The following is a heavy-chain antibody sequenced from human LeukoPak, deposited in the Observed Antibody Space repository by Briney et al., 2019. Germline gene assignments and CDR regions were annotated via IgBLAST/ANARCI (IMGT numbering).Heavy chain of an antibody. D-gene: IGHD6-13*01. V-gene: IGHV1-8*03. CDR3: ARGTPQYSSSWYGNFPDY. CDR1: GGTFSSYA. J-gene: IGHJ4*02. CDR2: MNPNSGNT. Sequence: GSSVKVSCKASGGTFSSYAISWVRQATGQGLEWMGWMNPNSGNTGYAQKFQGRVTITRNTSISTAYMELSSLRSEDTAVYYCARGTPQYSSSWYGNFPDYWGQGTLVTVSS.